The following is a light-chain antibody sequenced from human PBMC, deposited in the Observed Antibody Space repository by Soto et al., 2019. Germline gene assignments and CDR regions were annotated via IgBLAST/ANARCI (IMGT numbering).Light chain of an antibody. CDR3: QRSYNTPWT. CDR2: ATS. CDR1: QSISIY. V-gene: IGKV1-39*01. Sequence: DIQMKQSTSSLFASVGDRVTITCRASQSISIYLSWYQQKPGEAPNVLIYATSSLQSAVPSRVSGTGSRTDVTLTISRLQPEDFATYYCQRSYNTPWTFGQGNRLELK. J-gene: IGKJ1*01.